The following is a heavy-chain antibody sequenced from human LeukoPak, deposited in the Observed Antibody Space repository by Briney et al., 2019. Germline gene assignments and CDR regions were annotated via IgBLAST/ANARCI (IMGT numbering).Heavy chain of an antibody. CDR3: ARDSVDFLLRLGELSLDY. Sequence: ASVKVSCKASGYTFTSYGIRWVRQAPGQGLEWMGWISAYNGNTNYAQKLQGRVTMTTDTSTSTAYMELRSLRSDDTAVYYCARDSVDFLLRLGELSLDYWGQGTLVTVSS. CDR2: ISAYNGNT. V-gene: IGHV1-18*01. CDR1: GYTFTSYG. J-gene: IGHJ4*02. D-gene: IGHD3-16*02.